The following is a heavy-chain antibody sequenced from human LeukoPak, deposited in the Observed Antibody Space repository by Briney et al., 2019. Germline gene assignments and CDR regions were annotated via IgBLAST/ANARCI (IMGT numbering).Heavy chain of an antibody. V-gene: IGHV3-74*01. J-gene: IGHJ5*02. CDR2: IKSDGSST. D-gene: IGHD4-11*01. CDR1: GFTFSNYW. CDR3: AKGNSPGWFGP. Sequence: GGSLRLSCATSGFTFSNYWMHWVLQVPGKGLVWVSRIKSDGSSTSYADSVKGRFTISRDNAKNTLYLQMNSLRAGDTAIYYCAKGNSPGWFGPWGQGTLVTVSS.